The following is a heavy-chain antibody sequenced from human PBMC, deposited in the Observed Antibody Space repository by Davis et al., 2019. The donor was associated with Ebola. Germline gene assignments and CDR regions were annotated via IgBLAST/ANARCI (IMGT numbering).Heavy chain of an antibody. CDR2: TNPSGGST. Sequence: AASVKVSCKASGYTFTSYYMHWVRQAPGQGLEWMGITNPSGGSTTYAQKFQGRVTMTRDTSTSTVYMDLNSLRSEDTAVYFCARDRVPARPFDYWGQGTLVTVSS. CDR3: ARDRVPARPFDY. J-gene: IGHJ4*02. V-gene: IGHV1-46*01. CDR1: GYTFTSYY. D-gene: IGHD6-6*01.